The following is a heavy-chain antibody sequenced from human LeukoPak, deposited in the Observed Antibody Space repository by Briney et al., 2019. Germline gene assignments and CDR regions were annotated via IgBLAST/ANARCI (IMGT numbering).Heavy chain of an antibody. Sequence: GGSLRLSCAASGFTFSSYSMNWVRQAPGKGLEWVSSISSSSSYIYYADSVKGRFTISRDNSKNTLFLQMNSLRAEDTALYYCAKTVCGTSCYSVLDYWGQGTLVTVSS. CDR1: GFTFSSYS. D-gene: IGHD2-2*01. CDR3: AKTVCGTSCYSVLDY. J-gene: IGHJ4*02. V-gene: IGHV3-21*04. CDR2: ISSSSSYI.